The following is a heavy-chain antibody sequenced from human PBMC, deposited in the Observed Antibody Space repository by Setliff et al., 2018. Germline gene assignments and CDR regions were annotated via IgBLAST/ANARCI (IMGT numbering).Heavy chain of an antibody. V-gene: IGHV1-18*04. CDR3: ARVPRLEWLLPTFDS. J-gene: IGHJ4*02. D-gene: IGHD3-3*01. CDR2: ISGFNGNT. CDR1: GYTFISYG. Sequence: ASVKVSCKTSGYTFISYGISWMRQAPGQGLEWMGWISGFNGNTDYAQSLQGRVTMTMDTSTSTAYMELRSLESDDTAVFYCARVPRLEWLLPTFDSWGQGTLVTVSS.